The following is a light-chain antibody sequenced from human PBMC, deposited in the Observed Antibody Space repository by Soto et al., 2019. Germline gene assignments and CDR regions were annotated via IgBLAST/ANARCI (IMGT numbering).Light chain of an antibody. CDR2: EVS. Sequence: QSALTQPASVSGAPGQSITISCTGTSSDFGGYNYVSWYQQHPGKAPKLMIYEVSNRPSGDSDRFSGSKSGNTASLTISGLQAEDEADYYCSSYTSSSTPYVFGSGTKATVL. V-gene: IGLV2-14*03. CDR3: SSYTSSSTPYV. CDR1: SSDFGGYNY. J-gene: IGLJ1*01.